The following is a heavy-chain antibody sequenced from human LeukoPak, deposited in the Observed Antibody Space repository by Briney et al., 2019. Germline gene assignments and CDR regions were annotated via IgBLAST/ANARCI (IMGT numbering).Heavy chain of an antibody. Sequence: SVKVSCKASGGTFSSYVISWVRQAPGQGLEWMGGIIPIFGTANYAQKFQGRVTITADESTSTAYMELSSLRSEDTAVYYCAREKIGIAVAGYRTYFDYWGQGTLVTVSS. CDR3: AREKIGIAVAGYRTYFDY. D-gene: IGHD6-19*01. J-gene: IGHJ4*02. V-gene: IGHV1-69*13. CDR1: GGTFSSYV. CDR2: IIPIFGTA.